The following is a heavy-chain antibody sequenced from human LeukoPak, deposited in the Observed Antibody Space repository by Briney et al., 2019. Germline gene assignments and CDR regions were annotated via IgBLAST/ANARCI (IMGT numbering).Heavy chain of an antibody. Sequence: GESLMISCKGSGYSFSSYWIGWVRQMPGKGLEWMGVIYPGDSHTRYSPSFQGQVTISADKSISTAFLQWSSLEASDTAMYYCARHLSGSYSGYYFDYWGQGTLVTVSS. CDR2: IYPGDSHT. V-gene: IGHV5-51*01. D-gene: IGHD1-26*01. CDR3: ARHLSGSYSGYYFDY. CDR1: GYSFSSYW. J-gene: IGHJ4*02.